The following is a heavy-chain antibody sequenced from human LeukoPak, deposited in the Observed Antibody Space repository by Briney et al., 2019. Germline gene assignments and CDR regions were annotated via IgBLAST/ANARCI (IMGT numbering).Heavy chain of an antibody. CDR3: ARITLTTSSPTHFDY. J-gene: IGHJ4*02. D-gene: IGHD2-15*01. CDR2: IYHSGST. Sequence: PSETLSLTCAVSGYSISSGYYWGWIRQPPGKGLEWIGSIYHSGSTYYNPSLRSRVTISVDTSKNQFSLKLSSVTAADTAVYYCARITLTTSSPTHFDYWGQGTLVTVSS. V-gene: IGHV4-38-2*01. CDR1: GYSISSGYY.